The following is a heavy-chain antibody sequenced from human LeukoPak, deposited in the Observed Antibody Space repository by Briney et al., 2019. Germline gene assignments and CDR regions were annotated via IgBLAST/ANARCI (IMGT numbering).Heavy chain of an antibody. V-gene: IGHV4-4*07. J-gene: IGHJ6*02. CDR1: VGSISSYY. CDR2: IYTSGST. Sequence: SETLSLTCTVSVGSISSYYWSWIRQPAGKGLEWIGRIYTSGSTNYNPSLKSRLTMSVDTSKNQFSLKLSSVTAADPAVYYCARASGVPRMATYYYYGMDVGGQGTTVTVSS. D-gene: IGHD5-24*01. CDR3: ARASGVPRMATYYYYGMDV.